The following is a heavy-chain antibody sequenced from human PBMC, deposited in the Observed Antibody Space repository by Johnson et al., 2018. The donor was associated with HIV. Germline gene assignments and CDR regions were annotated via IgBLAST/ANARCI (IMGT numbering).Heavy chain of an antibody. CDR1: ALSFSGYA. Sequence: VQLVESGGGVVQPGRSLRLSCTSALSFSGYAMHWVRQAPGKGLEWVANINVDGSQMYYLDSVQGRFTISRDNGRNSLYLQMNSLRAEDTAVNYCARKGDAFDIWGQGTMVTVSS. CDR3: ARKGDAFDI. V-gene: IGHV3-7*03. J-gene: IGHJ3*02. CDR2: INVDGSQM.